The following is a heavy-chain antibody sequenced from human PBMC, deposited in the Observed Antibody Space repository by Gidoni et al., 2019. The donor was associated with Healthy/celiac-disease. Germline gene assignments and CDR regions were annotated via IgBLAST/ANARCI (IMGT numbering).Heavy chain of an antibody. D-gene: IGHD3-3*01. Sequence: GQSGAEVKKPGASVKVSCKASGYTFTSYGISWVRQAPGQGLEWLGWISAYNGNTNYAQKLQGRVTMTTDTSTSTAYMERRSLRSDDTAVYYWAREVTIFGVVTVGYYYGMDVWGQGTTVTVSS. J-gene: IGHJ6*02. CDR1: GYTFTSYG. CDR2: ISAYNGNT. CDR3: AREVTIFGVVTVGYYYGMDV. V-gene: IGHV1-18*04.